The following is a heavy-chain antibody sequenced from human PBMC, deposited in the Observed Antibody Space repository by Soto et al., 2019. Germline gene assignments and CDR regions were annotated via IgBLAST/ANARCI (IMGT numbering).Heavy chain of an antibody. CDR3: AREAIAAAGPNWFDP. CDR2: IDPSDSYT. J-gene: IGHJ5*02. V-gene: IGHV5-10-1*01. Sequence: GESLKISCKGSGYSFTSYWISWVRQMPGKGLEWMGRIDPSDSYTNYSPSFQGHVTISADKSISTAYLQWSSLKASDTAMYYCAREAIAAAGPNWFDPWGQGTLVTVSS. D-gene: IGHD6-13*01. CDR1: GYSFTSYW.